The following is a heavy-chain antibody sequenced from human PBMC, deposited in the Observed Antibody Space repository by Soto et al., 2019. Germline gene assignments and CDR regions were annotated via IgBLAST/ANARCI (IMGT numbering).Heavy chain of an antibody. J-gene: IGHJ4*02. Sequence: PSETLSLPCTSCGGSISSSSYYWGWIRQPPGKGLEWIGSIYYSGSTYYNPSLKSRVTISVDTSKNQFSLKLSSVTAADTAVYYCASRQLVPTFDYWGQGTLVTVSS. D-gene: IGHD6-13*01. CDR3: ASRQLVPTFDY. CDR2: IYYSGST. V-gene: IGHV4-39*01. CDR1: GGSISSSSYY.